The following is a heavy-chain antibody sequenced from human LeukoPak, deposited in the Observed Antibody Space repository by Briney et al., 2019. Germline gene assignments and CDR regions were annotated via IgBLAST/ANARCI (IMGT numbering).Heavy chain of an antibody. Sequence: GASVKVSCKASGGTFSSYTISWVRQAPGQGLEWMGRIIPILGIANYAQKFQGRVTITADKSTSTAYMELSSVRSEDTAVYYCARLLMGTAAINNWFDPWGQGTLVTVSS. CDR3: ARLLMGTAAINNWFDP. V-gene: IGHV1-69*02. D-gene: IGHD2-2*01. CDR2: IIPILGIA. J-gene: IGHJ5*02. CDR1: GGTFSSYT.